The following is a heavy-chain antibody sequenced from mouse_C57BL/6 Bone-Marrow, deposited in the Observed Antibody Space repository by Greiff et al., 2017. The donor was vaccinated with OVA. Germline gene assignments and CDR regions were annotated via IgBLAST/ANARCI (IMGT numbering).Heavy chain of an antibody. D-gene: IGHD2-5*01. CDR2: IDPETGGT. CDR1: GYTFTDYE. J-gene: IGHJ4*01. Sequence: QVQLQQSGAELVRPGASVTLSCKASGYTFTDYEMHWVKQTPVPGLEWIGAIDPETGGTAYNQKFKGTALLTADKSSSTAYMERRSLTSEDSAVYYCTRGYSNYYAMDYWGQGTSVTVSS. V-gene: IGHV1-15*01. CDR3: TRGYSNYYAMDY.